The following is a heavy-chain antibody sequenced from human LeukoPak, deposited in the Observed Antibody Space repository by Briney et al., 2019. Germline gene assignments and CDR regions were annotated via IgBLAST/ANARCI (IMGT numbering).Heavy chain of an antibody. D-gene: IGHD2-8*02. J-gene: IGHJ6*03. V-gene: IGHV3-23*01. CDR2: ISGSGGST. CDR1: GFTFSSYA. CDR3: AKVSPLVAGLYYYYYMDV. Sequence: GGSLRLSCAASGFTFSSYAMSWVRQAPGKGLEWVSAISGSGGSTYYADSVKGRFTISRDNSKNTLYLQMNSLRAEDTAVYYCAKVSPLVAGLYYYYYMDVWGKGTTVTVSS.